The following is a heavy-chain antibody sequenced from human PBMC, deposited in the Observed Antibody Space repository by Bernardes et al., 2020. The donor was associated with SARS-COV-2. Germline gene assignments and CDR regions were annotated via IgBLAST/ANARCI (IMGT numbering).Heavy chain of an antibody. Sequence: WGSLRLSCSASGFTFNIYAVHWVPQATGKGLEWVAVISYDGNNKYYADSVRGRFTLSRDNSKNTLYLQMNSLRAEDTAVYYCAKARGSYWGGFDYWGQGTLVTVSS. V-gene: IGHV3-30-3*01. J-gene: IGHJ4*02. CDR1: GFTFNIYA. D-gene: IGHD1-26*01. CDR2: ISYDGNNK. CDR3: AKARGSYWGGFDY.